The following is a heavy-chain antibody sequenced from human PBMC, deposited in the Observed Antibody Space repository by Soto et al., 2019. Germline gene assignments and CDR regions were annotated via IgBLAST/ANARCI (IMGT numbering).Heavy chain of an antibody. D-gene: IGHD3-16*01. Sequence: SQTLSLTCTVSGGSISSYYWSWIRQPPGKGLEWIGYIYYSGSTNYNPSLKSRVTISVDTSKNQFSLKLSSVTAADTAVYYCARDGPFRRVDVWGKGTTVTVSS. J-gene: IGHJ6*04. CDR3: ARDGPFRRVDV. CDR2: IYYSGST. CDR1: GGSISSYY. V-gene: IGHV4-59*01.